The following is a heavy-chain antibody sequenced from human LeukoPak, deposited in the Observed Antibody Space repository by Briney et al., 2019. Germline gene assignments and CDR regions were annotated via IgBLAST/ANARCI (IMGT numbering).Heavy chain of an antibody. CDR2: ISGSGGST. J-gene: IGHJ4*02. CDR3: AKDRLIVVVTPFDY. V-gene: IGHV3-23*01. Sequence: GGSLLLSCAASGFTFSSYAMSWVRQAPGKGLEWVSAISGSGGSTYYADSVMGRFTISRDNSKNTLYLQMNSLRAEDTAVYYCAKDRLIVVVTPFDYWGQGTLVTVSS. CDR1: GFTFSSYA. D-gene: IGHD3-22*01.